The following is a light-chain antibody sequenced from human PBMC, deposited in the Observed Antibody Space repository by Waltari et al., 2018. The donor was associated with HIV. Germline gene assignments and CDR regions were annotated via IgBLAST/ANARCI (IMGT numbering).Light chain of an antibody. CDR3: QQYGRSPWT. Sequence: EIVLTQSPGTLSLFPGERGTLSCRASQSVTSSYLAWYQQKPGQSPRLLIYGASSRATGIPDRVSGSGSGTDFTLTISRLEPEDFAVYYCQQYGRSPWTFGQGTKVEIK. CDR2: GAS. V-gene: IGKV3-20*01. J-gene: IGKJ1*01. CDR1: QSVTSSY.